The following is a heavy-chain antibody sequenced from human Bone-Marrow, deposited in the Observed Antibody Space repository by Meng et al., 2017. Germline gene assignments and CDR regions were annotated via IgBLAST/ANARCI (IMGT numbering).Heavy chain of an antibody. J-gene: IGHJ4*02. V-gene: IGHV1-69*13. Sequence: SVKVSCKAFGGTFSSSAISWVRQAPGQGLEWMGGFIPLFGTTDYSQTAQGRVTITADESTSTAYMELNSLRPEDTAVYYCAREDPHYDLYGSGSYYDYWGQGTLVTVSS. D-gene: IGHD3-10*01. CDR3: AREDPHYDLYGSGSYYDY. CDR1: GGTFSSSA. CDR2: FIPLFGTT.